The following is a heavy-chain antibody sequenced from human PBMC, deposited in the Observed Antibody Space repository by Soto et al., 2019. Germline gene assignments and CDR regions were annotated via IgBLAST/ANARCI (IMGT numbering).Heavy chain of an antibody. J-gene: IGHJ4*02. Sequence: PSETLSLTCSVSGASISTSSYFWGWIRQAPGKGLEWIGNVYQSGTTRLNPSLKSRVSIFVDRSKNQFSLELNSATAADRAVYYCARQPESTSYFDYWGPGTLVTVSS. CDR3: ARQPESTSYFDY. CDR2: VYQSGTT. CDR1: GASISTSSYF. V-gene: IGHV4-39*01. D-gene: IGHD2-2*01.